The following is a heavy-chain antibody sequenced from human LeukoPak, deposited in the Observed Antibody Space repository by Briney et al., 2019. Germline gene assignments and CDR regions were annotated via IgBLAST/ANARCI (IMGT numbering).Heavy chain of an antibody. D-gene: IGHD3-10*01. CDR3: ARDRGYFASGSFDY. J-gene: IGHJ4*02. CDR2: INSDGSST. V-gene: IGHV3-74*01. CDR1: GFTFRSYW. Sequence: GGSLRLSCAASGFTFRSYWMHWVRQAPGKGLVWVSRINSDGSSTGYADSVKGRFTISRDNAKDSLYLQMNSPRAEDTAVYYCARDRGYFASGSFDYWGQGTLVTVSP.